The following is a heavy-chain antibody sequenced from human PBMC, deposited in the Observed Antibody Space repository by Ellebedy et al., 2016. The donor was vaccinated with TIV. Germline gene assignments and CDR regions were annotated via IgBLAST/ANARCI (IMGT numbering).Heavy chain of an antibody. CDR3: AKGGGYCSGGSCYRYYFDY. V-gene: IGHV3-23*01. CDR2: ISGSGGST. D-gene: IGHD2-15*01. Sequence: GESLKISXAASGFTFSSYAMSWVRQAPGKGLEWVSAISGSGGSTYYADSVKGRFTISRDNSKNTLYLQMNSLRAEDTAVYYCAKGGGYCSGGSCYRYYFDYWGQGTLVTVSS. J-gene: IGHJ4*02. CDR1: GFTFSSYA.